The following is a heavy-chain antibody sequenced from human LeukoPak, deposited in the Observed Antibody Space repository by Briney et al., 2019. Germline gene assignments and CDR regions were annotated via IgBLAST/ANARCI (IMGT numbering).Heavy chain of an antibody. CDR1: GFTFSSYW. D-gene: IGHD3-16*01. J-gene: IGHJ4*02. CDR2: IKEDGSEK. V-gene: IGHV3-7*01. Sequence: GGSLRLSCAASGFTFSSYWISWVRQAPGKGLEWVANIKEDGSEKYYVASVKGRFSISRDNAKNSLYLQINSLRAEDTAVYYCASGRQLGYWGQGTLVTVSS. CDR3: ASGRQLGY.